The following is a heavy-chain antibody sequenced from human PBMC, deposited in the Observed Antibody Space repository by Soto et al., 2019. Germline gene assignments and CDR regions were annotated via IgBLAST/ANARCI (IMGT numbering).Heavy chain of an antibody. D-gene: IGHD5-18*01. Sequence: KSSETLSLTCTVSGGSISSGDYYWSWIRQPPGKGLEWIGYIYYSGSTYYNPSLKSRVTISVDTSKNQFSLKLSSVTAADTAVYYCARGSYGYGEVDYYYYGMDVWGQGTTVTVSS. V-gene: IGHV4-30-4*01. J-gene: IGHJ6*02. CDR1: GGSISSGDYY. CDR2: IYYSGST. CDR3: ARGSYGYGEVDYYYYGMDV.